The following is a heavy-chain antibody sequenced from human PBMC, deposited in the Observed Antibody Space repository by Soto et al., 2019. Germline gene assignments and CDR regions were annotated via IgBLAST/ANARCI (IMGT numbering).Heavy chain of an antibody. Sequence: EVQLVETGGGLIQPGGSLRLSCAASGFTVSGNYMTWVRQAPGKGLEWVSVIYAAGGTYYADSVKGRFTTSRDKSENMLYLQMNSLRAEDTAVYYCARGGYSSSSYPLGVWGQGTTVTVYS. CDR2: IYAAGGT. CDR3: ARGGYSSSSYPLGV. CDR1: GFTVSGNY. J-gene: IGHJ6*02. D-gene: IGHD6-6*01. V-gene: IGHV3-53*02.